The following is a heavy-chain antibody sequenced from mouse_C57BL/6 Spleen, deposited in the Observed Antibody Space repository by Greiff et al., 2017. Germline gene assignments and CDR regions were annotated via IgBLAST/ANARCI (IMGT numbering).Heavy chain of an antibody. Sequence: VQLQQSGPELVKPGASVKMSCKASGYTFTDYNMHWVKQSHGKSLEWIGYINPNNGGTSYNQKFKGKATLTVNKSSSTAYMELRSLTSEDSAVYYCALMITDWYFDVWGTGTTVTVSS. J-gene: IGHJ1*03. D-gene: IGHD2-4*01. CDR2: INPNNGGT. V-gene: IGHV1-22*01. CDR3: ALMITDWYFDV. CDR1: GYTFTDYN.